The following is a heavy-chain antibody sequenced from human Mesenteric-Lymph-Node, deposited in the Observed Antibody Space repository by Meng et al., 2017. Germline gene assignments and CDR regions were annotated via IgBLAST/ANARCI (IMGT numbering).Heavy chain of an antibody. CDR3: ARLGYYYDSSGYYLGDGSDY. CDR2: ISAYNGNT. V-gene: IGHV1-18*01. CDR1: GYTFTSYG. D-gene: IGHD3-22*01. Sequence: ASVKVSCKASGYTFTSYGISWVRQAPGQGLEWMGWISAYNGNTNYAQKLQGRVTMTTDTSTSTAYMELRSLRSEDTAVYYCARLGYYYDSSGYYLGDGSDYWGQGTLVTVSS. J-gene: IGHJ4*02.